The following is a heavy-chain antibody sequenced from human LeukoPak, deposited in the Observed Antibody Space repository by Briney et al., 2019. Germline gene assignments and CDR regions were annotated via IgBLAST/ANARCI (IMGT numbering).Heavy chain of an antibody. V-gene: IGHV4-39*01. J-gene: IGHJ4*02. D-gene: IGHD3-16*02. CDR2: IYYSGST. Sequence: SETLSLTCTVSGGSISSSSYYWGWIRQPPGKGLEWIGSIYYSGSTYYNPSLKSRVTISVDTSKNQFSLKLSSVTAADTAVYYCARQGEDYDYVWGSYHDYWGQGTLVTVSS. CDR3: ARQGEDYDYVWGSYHDY. CDR1: GGSISSSSYY.